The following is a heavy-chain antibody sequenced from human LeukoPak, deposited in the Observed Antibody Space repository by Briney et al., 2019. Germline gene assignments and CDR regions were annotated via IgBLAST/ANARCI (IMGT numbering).Heavy chain of an antibody. D-gene: IGHD3-10*01. CDR2: ISGRAGTT. CDR3: AKTYYYGSGSQSPYYFDY. V-gene: IGHV3-23*01. CDR1: GFTFSNYN. J-gene: IGHJ4*02. Sequence: GGSLRLSCAASGFTFSNYNMSWVRQAPGKGLEWVSDISGRAGTTYYADSVKGRFTISRDNSNNTLYLQMNSLRAEDTAVYYCAKTYYYGSGSQSPYYFDYWGQGTLVTVSS.